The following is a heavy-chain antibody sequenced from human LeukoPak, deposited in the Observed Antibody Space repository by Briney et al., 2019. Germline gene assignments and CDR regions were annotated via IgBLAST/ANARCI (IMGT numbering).Heavy chain of an antibody. CDR2: TKQDVNEK. J-gene: IGHJ4*02. CDR1: GFTFNSYW. CDR3: ARSMTGSGSYYPYFDY. V-gene: IGHV3-7*04. Sequence: GGSLRLSCAASGFTFNSYWMSWVRQAPGKGLEWVANTKQDVNEKYYVDSVAGRFTISRDNAKNSLYLQMNSLRAEDTAVYYCARSMTGSGSYYPYFDYWGQGTLVTVSS. D-gene: IGHD3-10*01.